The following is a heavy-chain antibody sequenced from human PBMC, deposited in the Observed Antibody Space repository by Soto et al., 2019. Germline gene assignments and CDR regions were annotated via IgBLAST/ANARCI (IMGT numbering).Heavy chain of an antibody. CDR2: IRSKANSYAT. Sequence: LRPSCAASGLPFSGTAMQWVRQAYGKEMERVGRIRSKANSYATAYAASVKGRFTISRDDSKNTAYLQMNSLKTEDTAVYYCTRLGPHYYGSGSYHYWGQGTLVTVSS. V-gene: IGHV3-73*01. D-gene: IGHD3-10*01. CDR1: GLPFSGTA. J-gene: IGHJ4*02. CDR3: TRLGPHYYGSGSYHY.